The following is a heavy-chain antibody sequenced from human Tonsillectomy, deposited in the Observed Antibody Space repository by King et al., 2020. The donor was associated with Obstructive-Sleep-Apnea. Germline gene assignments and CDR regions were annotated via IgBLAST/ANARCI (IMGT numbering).Heavy chain of an antibody. J-gene: IGHJ6*02. Sequence: QLQESGPGLVKPSETLSLTCTVSGGSISSSSYYWGWIRQPPGKGLEWIGSIYYIGSTYYNPSIKRRVTISVDTSKNQFSLKLSSWTAAATAVYYCSRVAYDFWSGYRDYYYYYGMDVWGQGTTVTVSS. CDR2: IYYIGST. D-gene: IGHD3-3*01. CDR1: GGSISSSSYY. CDR3: SRVAYDFWSGYRDYYYYYGMDV. V-gene: IGHV4-39*07.